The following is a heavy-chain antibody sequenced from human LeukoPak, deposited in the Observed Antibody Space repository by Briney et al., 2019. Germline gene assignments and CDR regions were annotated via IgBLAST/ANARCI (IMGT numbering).Heavy chain of an antibody. CDR2: IRYDGSNK. D-gene: IGHD5-18*01. Sequence: GGSLRLSCAASGFTFSNYGMHWVRQVPGKGLEWVAFIRYDGSNKYYADSVKGRFTISRDNSKNTLYLQMNSLRAEDTAVYYCAKDLEYGRGYSYGTGFDYWGQGTLVTVSS. CDR1: GFTFSNYG. J-gene: IGHJ4*02. V-gene: IGHV3-30*02. CDR3: AKDLEYGRGYSYGTGFDY.